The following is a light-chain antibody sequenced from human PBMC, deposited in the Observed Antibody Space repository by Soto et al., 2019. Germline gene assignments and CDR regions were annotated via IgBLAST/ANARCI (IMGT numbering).Light chain of an antibody. J-gene: IGLJ3*02. Sequence: QAVVTQPPSVSGAPGQRVTISCTGSSSNIGAGYDLHWYQQLPGTAPKLLIYGNINRPSGVPDRFSGSKSGTSASLAITGLQAEDEADYYCQSYDSTLNGWVFGGGTQLTVL. CDR2: GNI. CDR1: SSNIGAGYD. CDR3: QSYDSTLNGWV. V-gene: IGLV1-40*01.